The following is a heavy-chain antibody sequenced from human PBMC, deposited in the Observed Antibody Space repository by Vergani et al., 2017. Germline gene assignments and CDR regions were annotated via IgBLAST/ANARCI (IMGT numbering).Heavy chain of an antibody. CDR2: IIPIFVTA. CDR3: AGAGYCSSTSCYTDYYYGMDV. CDR1: GGTFSSYA. J-gene: IGHJ6*02. V-gene: IGHV1-69*12. D-gene: IGHD2-2*02. Sequence: QVQLVQSGAEVKKPGSSVKVSCKASGGTFSSYAISWVRQAPGQGLEWMGGIIPIFVTANYAQKFQGRVTITADESTSTAYMELSSLRSEDTAVYYCAGAGYCSSTSCYTDYYYGMDVWGQGTTVTVSS.